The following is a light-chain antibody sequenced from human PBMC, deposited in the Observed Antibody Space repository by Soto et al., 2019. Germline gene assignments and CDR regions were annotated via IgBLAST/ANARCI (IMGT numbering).Light chain of an antibody. V-gene: IGKV1-39*01. J-gene: IGKJ2*03. CDR1: QSITNY. CDR3: QQSERSPYR. Sequence: DIQMTQAPSSLSASIGDRVTITCRASQSITNYLNWYQQKPGKAPNLLIYATSSLQSGVPSRFSGRGSGTDFTITISRLQPEDVATDYCQQSERSPYRCGQATKLEIK. CDR2: ATS.